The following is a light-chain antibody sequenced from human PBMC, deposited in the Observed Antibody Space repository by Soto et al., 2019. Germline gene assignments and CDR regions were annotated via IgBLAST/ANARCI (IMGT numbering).Light chain of an antibody. CDR3: QTWGTGLVV. CDR2: LSSDGSH. Sequence: QPVLTQSPSASASLGASVKLTCTLSSGHSSYAIAWHQQQPEKGPRYLMKLSSDGSHSKGDGIPDRFSGSSSGAERYLTISSLQSDDEADYYCQTWGTGLVVLGEGTQLTV. V-gene: IGLV4-69*01. J-gene: IGLJ2*01. CDR1: SGHSSYA.